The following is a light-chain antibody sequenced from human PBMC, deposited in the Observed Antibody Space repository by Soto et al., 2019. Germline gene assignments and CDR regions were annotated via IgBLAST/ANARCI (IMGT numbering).Light chain of an antibody. V-gene: IGKV3-20*01. CDR1: QSVSSTY. CDR3: QQYGSSPVIT. Sequence: EIVMTQSPATLSVSPGESATLSCRASQSVSSTYLAWYQQKPGQAPRVLIYSASSRATGIPDRFSGSGSGADFTLTISILEPEDFAVYVCQQYGSSPVITFGQGTRLEIK. CDR2: SAS. J-gene: IGKJ5*01.